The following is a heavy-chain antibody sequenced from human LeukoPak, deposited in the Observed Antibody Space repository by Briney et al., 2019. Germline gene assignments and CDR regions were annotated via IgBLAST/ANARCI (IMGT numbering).Heavy chain of an antibody. CDR1: GGSFSGYY. CDR2: INHSGST. V-gene: IGHV4-34*01. Sequence: SETLSLTCAVYGGSFSGYYWSWIRQPPGKGLEWIGEINHSGSTNYNPSLKSRVTISVDTSKNQFSLKLSSVTAADTAVYYCARDRSRKYDSSGYYYVGDAFDIWGQGTMVTVSS. D-gene: IGHD3-22*01. CDR3: ARDRSRKYDSSGYYYVGDAFDI. J-gene: IGHJ3*02.